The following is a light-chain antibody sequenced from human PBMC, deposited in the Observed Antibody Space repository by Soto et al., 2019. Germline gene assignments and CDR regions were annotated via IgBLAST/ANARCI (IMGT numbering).Light chain of an antibody. CDR2: EVS. CDR1: SSDVGGYNF. Sequence: QSALTQPASVSGSPGQSITISCTGTSSDVGGYNFVSWYQQHPGKSPRLIIYEVSSRPSGVSYRFSGSKSGNTASLTISGLQAEDEADSYCSSYTLRNTLVLFGGGTQLTVL. J-gene: IGLJ3*02. CDR3: SSYTLRNTLVL. V-gene: IGLV2-14*01.